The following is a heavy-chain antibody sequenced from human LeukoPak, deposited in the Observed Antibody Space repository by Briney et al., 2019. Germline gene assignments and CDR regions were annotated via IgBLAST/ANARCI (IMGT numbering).Heavy chain of an antibody. Sequence: GGSLRLSCTASGLTLSNFYMSWIRQAPGKGMESVSYISNVGFTTYHADSVKGRFTIFRDNAKNSLYLQMNSLRAEDTAVYYCASDISNQGFDYWGQGTLVTASS. CDR1: GLTLSNFY. V-gene: IGHV3-11*04. D-gene: IGHD3-3*02. CDR2: ISNVGFTT. J-gene: IGHJ4*02. CDR3: ASDISNQGFDY.